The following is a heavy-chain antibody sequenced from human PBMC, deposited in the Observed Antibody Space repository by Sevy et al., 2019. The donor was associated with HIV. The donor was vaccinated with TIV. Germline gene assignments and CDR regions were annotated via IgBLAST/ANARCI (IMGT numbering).Heavy chain of an antibody. CDR1: GGSISSGDYY. CDR2: IYYSGST. D-gene: IGHD3-22*01. J-gene: IGHJ4*02. Sequence: SETLSLTCTVSGGSISSGDYYWSWIRQPPGKGLEWIGYIYYSGSTYYNPSLKSRVTISVDTSKNQFSLTLSSVTAADTAVYYCARQTYYYDSSGYYYGAHTLEIDYWGQGTLVTVSS. V-gene: IGHV4-30-4*01. CDR3: ARQTYYYDSSGYYYGAHTLEIDY.